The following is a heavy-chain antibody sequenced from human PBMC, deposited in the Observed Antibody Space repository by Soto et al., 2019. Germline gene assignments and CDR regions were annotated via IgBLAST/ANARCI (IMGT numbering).Heavy chain of an antibody. CDR1: GYTFTNYD. CDR2: MNPNSGNT. J-gene: IGHJ4*02. V-gene: IGHV1-8*01. CDR3: AGGVVRDGYTFGYFDY. Sequence: ASVKVSWKASGYTFTNYDINWGRQATGQGLEWMGWMNPNSGNTGYAQKFQGRVTMTRNTSISTAYMELSSLRSEDTAVYYCAGGVVRDGYTFGYFDYWGQGTLVTVSS. D-gene: IGHD5-12*01.